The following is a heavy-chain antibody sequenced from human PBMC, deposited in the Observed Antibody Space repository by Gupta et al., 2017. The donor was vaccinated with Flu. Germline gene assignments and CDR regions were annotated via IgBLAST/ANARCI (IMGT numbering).Heavy chain of an antibody. D-gene: IGHD3-16*01. CDR1: VGPIGRGGFY. Sequence: QVQLRESGPGLVTSSQTLALTCTVSVGPIGRGGFYYNWIRHHPGKGLEWIGYMSPTGDTYYSPSLRSRVTMAVDTSKNQFSLKLNSVTAADTAVYYCARGTDSPLAPLYFFDYWGHGTLVTVAS. J-gene: IGHJ4*01. CDR2: MSPTGDT. CDR3: ARGTDSPLAPLYFFDY. V-gene: IGHV4-31*03.